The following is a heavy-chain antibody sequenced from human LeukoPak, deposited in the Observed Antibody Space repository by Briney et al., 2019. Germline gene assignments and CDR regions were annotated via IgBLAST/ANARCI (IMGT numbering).Heavy chain of an antibody. CDR3: SRGRYCSADICSGGDAFDI. J-gene: IGHJ3*02. V-gene: IGHV4-4*07. CDR1: GGSINNYY. Sequence: KPSETLSLTCTASGGSINNYYWSWIRQPAGKGLEWIGRIYTRGSTNYNPSLKSRVTMSVDTSKNQFSLKLSSVTAADTAVYYFSRGRYCSADICSGGDAFDIWGQGTMVSVSS. D-gene: IGHD2-15*01. CDR2: IYTRGST.